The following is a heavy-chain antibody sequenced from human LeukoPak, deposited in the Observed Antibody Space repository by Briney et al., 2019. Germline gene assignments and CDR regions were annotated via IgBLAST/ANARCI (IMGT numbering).Heavy chain of an antibody. Sequence: SLRLSCAGSGFIFNNYAMHWVRQPPGKGLEWVSGISWNSGSIDYADSVKGRFTISRDNAKNSLYLRMNSLRAEDTALYYCAKDMGTGSAVAGTSPHYGMDVWGQGTTVTVSS. D-gene: IGHD6-19*01. CDR3: AKDMGTGSAVAGTSPHYGMDV. V-gene: IGHV3-9*01. CDR1: GFIFNNYA. CDR2: ISWNSGSI. J-gene: IGHJ6*02.